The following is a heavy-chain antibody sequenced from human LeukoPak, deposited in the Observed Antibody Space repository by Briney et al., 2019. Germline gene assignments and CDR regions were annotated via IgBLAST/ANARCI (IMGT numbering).Heavy chain of an antibody. V-gene: IGHV1-2*02. CDR3: ARVNQGEWFDP. J-gene: IGHJ5*02. Sequence: GASVNVSCESCGYTFTAYYIHWVRQAPGQGLEWMGWLNPHSGDTYYLQKFRGRVTMTRALSIRTPYMEVTSLTSDDTAMYYWARVNQGEWFDPWGQGTLVTVSS. CDR2: LNPHSGDT. CDR1: GYTFTAYY. D-gene: IGHD3-10*01.